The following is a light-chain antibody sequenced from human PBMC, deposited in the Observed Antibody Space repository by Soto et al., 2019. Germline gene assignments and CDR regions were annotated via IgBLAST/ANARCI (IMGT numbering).Light chain of an antibody. CDR1: QSISRW. Sequence: EIQITQSHSTLPSSAGNRVTFTFRASQSISRWLAWYQQKPGKAPRLLIHDATSLESGVPSRFSGSGSGTEFTLTISSLQPDDFATYYCQQYSSYWTFAQGTKVDIK. V-gene: IGKV1-5*01. CDR3: QQYSSYWT. CDR2: DAT. J-gene: IGKJ1*01.